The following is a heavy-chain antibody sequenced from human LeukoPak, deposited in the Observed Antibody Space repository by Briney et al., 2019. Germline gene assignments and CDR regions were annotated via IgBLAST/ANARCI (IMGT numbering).Heavy chain of an antibody. CDR1: GGSISSYY. CDR2: IYYSGST. CDR3: AKIAAAGTHFDY. Sequence: PSETLSLTCTVSGGSISSYYWSWIRQPPGKGLEWIGYIYYSGSTNYNSSLKSRVTISVDTSKNQFSLKLSSVTAADTAVYYCAKIAAAGTHFDYWGQGALVTVSS. J-gene: IGHJ4*02. V-gene: IGHV4-59*01. D-gene: IGHD6-13*01.